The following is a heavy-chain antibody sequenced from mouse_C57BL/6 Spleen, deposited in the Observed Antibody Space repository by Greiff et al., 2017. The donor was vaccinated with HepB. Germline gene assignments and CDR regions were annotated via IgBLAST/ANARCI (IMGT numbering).Heavy chain of an antibody. CDR2: ISYDGSN. CDR1: GYSITSGYY. CDR3: ARDEAYDYPAWFAY. J-gene: IGHJ3*01. V-gene: IGHV3-6*01. Sequence: EVQLQESGPGLVKPSQSLSLTCSVTGYSITSGYYWNWIRQFPGNKLEWMGYISYDGSNNYNPSLKNRISITRDTSKNQFFLKLNSVTTEDTATYYCARDEAYDYPAWFAYWGQGTLVTVSA. D-gene: IGHD2-4*01.